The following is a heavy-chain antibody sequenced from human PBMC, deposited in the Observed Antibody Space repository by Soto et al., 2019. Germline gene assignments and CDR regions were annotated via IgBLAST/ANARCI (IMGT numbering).Heavy chain of an antibody. CDR1: GFTFSSYA. Sequence: GGSLRLSSAASGFTFSSYAMSWVRQAPGKGLEWITAINGGSTTYYADTVKGRFTISRDNSKNTLYLQMNSLRAEDTAVYYCAKDKDGSGVYGMDVWGQGTTVTVSS. V-gene: IGHV3-23*01. CDR3: AKDKDGSGVYGMDV. D-gene: IGHD3-3*01. J-gene: IGHJ6*02. CDR2: INGGSTT.